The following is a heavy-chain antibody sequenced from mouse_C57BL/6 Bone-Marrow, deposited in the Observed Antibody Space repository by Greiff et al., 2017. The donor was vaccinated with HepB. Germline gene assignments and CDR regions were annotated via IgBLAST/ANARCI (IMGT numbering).Heavy chain of an antibody. CDR1: GYTFTSYW. D-gene: IGHD2-4*01. V-gene: IGHV1-64*01. CDR2: IHPNSGST. Sequence: QVQLKQPGAELVKPGASVKLSCKASGYTFTSYWMHWVKQRPGQGLEWIGMIHPNSGSTNYNEKFKSKATLTVDKSSSTAYMQLSSLTSEDSAVYYCARVGIYYDYGGFAYWGQGTLVTVSA. J-gene: IGHJ3*01. CDR3: ARVGIYYDYGGFAY.